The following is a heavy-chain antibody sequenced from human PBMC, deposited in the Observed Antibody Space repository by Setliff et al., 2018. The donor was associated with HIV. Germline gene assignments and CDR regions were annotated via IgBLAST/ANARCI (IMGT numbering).Heavy chain of an antibody. CDR2: IRSKAYGGTT. V-gene: IGHV3-49*04. D-gene: IGHD6-6*01. CDR3: SMSIAARRPPVDY. Sequence: PGGSLRLSCTASGFTFGDYAMSWVRQSPGKGLEWVGFIRSKAYGGTTEYAAPVKGRFTISRDDSKSIAYLQMNSLKTEDTAVYYCSMSIAARRPPVDYWGQGTLVTVSS. J-gene: IGHJ4*02. CDR1: GFTFGDYA.